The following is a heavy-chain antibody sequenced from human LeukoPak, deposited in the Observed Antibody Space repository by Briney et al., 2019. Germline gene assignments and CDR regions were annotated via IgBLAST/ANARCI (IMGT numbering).Heavy chain of an antibody. J-gene: IGHJ4*02. CDR1: GGTFSSYA. CDR2: IIPIFGTA. V-gene: IGHV1-69*13. D-gene: IGHD3-22*01. CDR3: AREYYDSIWELDYFDY. Sequence: GASVKVSCKASGGTFSSYAISWVRQAPGQGLEWMGGIIPIFGTANYAQKFQGRVTITADESTSTAYMELSSLRSEDTAVYYCAREYYDSIWELDYFDYWGQGTLVTVSS.